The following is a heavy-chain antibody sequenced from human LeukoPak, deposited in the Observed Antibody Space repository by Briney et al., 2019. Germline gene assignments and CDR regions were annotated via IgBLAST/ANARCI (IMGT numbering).Heavy chain of an antibody. Sequence: SETLSLTCTVSGDSISSSTYITTYYWGWIRQPPGKGLEWIGSITYSGTTHYNASLKSRVTISVDTSKNQFSLRLSSVTAADTAVYYCARASVTYYYYYYMDVWGKGTTVTVSS. D-gene: IGHD4-11*01. J-gene: IGHJ6*03. CDR3: ARASVTYYYYYYMDV. CDR1: GDSISSSTYITTYY. CDR2: ITYSGTT. V-gene: IGHV4-39*01.